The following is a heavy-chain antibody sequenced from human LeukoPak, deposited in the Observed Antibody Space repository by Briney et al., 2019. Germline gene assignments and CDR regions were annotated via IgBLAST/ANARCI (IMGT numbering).Heavy chain of an antibody. Sequence: NPSQTLPLTCSVSGDSINSGGYYWSWIRQLPGKGLEWIGYVYHTGTTYYIPSLESRVTLSVDTSKSQFSLKLNSVTAADTAVYYCARDRWTVGAFDIWGQGTLVTVSS. CDR2: VYHTGTT. D-gene: IGHD3/OR15-3a*01. CDR1: GDSINSGGYY. J-gene: IGHJ3*02. V-gene: IGHV4-31*03. CDR3: ARDRWTVGAFDI.